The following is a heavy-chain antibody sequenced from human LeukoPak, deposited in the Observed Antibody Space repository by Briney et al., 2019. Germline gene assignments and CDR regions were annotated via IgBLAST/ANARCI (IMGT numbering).Heavy chain of an antibody. CDR1: GFTFSSYE. V-gene: IGHV3-53*01. J-gene: IGHJ6*03. CDR3: ARVYYGSGSLHYYYYYMDV. CDR2: IYSGGRT. D-gene: IGHD3-10*01. Sequence: GGSLRLSCAASGFTFSSYEMNWVRQAPGKGLEWVSVIYSGGRTYYADSVKGRFIISRENSKNTLYLQMNSLRAEDTAVYYCARVYYGSGSLHYYYYYMDVWGKGTTVTISS.